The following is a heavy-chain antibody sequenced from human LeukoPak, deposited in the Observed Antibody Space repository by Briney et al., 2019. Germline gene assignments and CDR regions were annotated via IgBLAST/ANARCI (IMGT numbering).Heavy chain of an antibody. J-gene: IGHJ6*02. D-gene: IGHD2-2*01. CDR3: ARHQSDIVVVPAAIDYYYYYGMDV. CDR1: GGTFSSYA. V-gene: IGHV1-69*13. CDR2: IIPIFGTA. Sequence: GASVKVSFKASGGTFSSYAISWVRQAPGQGLEWMGGIIPIFGTANYAQKFQGRVTITADESTSTAYMELSSLRSEDTAVYYCARHQSDIVVVPAAIDYYYYYGMDVWGQGTTVTVSS.